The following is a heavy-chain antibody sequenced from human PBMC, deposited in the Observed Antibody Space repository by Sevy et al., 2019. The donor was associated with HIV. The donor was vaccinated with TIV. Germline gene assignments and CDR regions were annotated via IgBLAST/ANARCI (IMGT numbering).Heavy chain of an antibody. D-gene: IGHD3-9*01. CDR2: INPSGGST. V-gene: IGHV1-46*01. CDR3: ARGPQLRSFDWVGGMDAFDI. CDR1: GYTFTSYY. Sequence: ASVKVSCKASGYTFTSYYMHWVRQAPGQGLEWMGIINPSGGSTSYAQKFQGRVTMTRDTSTSTVYMELSSLRSEDTAVYYCARGPQLRSFDWVGGMDAFDIWGQGTMVTVSS. J-gene: IGHJ3*02.